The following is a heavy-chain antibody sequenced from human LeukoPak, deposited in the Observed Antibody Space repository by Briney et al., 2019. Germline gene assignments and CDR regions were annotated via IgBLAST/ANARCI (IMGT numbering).Heavy chain of an antibody. CDR2: IYHSGST. Sequence: ETLSLTCTVSGYSINSGFYWGWIRQPPGKGLERIGSIYHSGSTHYKSSLKSRVTISVDTSKNQLSLKLTSVTAADTAVYYCARGVGLTQGGAFDFWGQGTLVTVSS. D-gene: IGHD3-16*01. J-gene: IGHJ4*02. V-gene: IGHV4-38-2*02. CDR1: GYSINSGFY. CDR3: ARGVGLTQGGAFDF.